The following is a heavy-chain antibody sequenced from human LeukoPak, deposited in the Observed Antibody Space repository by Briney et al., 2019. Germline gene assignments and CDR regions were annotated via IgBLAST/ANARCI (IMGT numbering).Heavy chain of an antibody. CDR3: PRQSYASGWNPFDY. V-gene: IGHV3-23*01. Sequence: GGSLRLSCAASGFTFSNYAMSWVRQAPGKGLEWVSTISAGGITTYYADSAKGRFTISRDNSKNTMFLQMNSLRADDTAVYYCPRQSYASGWNPFDYWGQGILDTVSS. CDR2: ISAGGITT. D-gene: IGHD6-19*01. J-gene: IGHJ4*02. CDR1: GFTFSNYA.